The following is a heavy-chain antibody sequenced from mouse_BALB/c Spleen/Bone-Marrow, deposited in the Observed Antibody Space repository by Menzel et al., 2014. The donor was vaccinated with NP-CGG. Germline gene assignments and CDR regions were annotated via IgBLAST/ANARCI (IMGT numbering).Heavy chain of an antibody. Sequence: LKESGSELVRPGASVKLSCKASGYTFTSYWVHWVKQRPGQGLEWIGNFYPGSGSTNYDEKFKRKATLTVDTSSSTAYMQLSSLTSEDSAVYYCTRYRYDADYFDYWGQGTTLTVSS. CDR3: TRYRYDADYFDY. V-gene: IGHV1S22*01. CDR2: FYPGSGST. D-gene: IGHD2-14*01. J-gene: IGHJ2*01. CDR1: GYTFTSYW.